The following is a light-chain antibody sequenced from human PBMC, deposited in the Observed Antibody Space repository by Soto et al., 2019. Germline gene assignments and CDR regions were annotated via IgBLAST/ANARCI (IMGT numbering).Light chain of an antibody. Sequence: QSVLTQPPSLSGAPGQRVTISCTGSSSNIGAGYNVHWYQHLPGTAPKLLIYVNTNRPSGVPDRFSGSKSGTSASLAISGLQPEDEADYYCAAWDDSLNALFGTGTKLTVL. CDR3: AAWDDSLNAL. J-gene: IGLJ1*01. CDR2: VNT. CDR1: SSNIGAGYN. V-gene: IGLV1-40*01.